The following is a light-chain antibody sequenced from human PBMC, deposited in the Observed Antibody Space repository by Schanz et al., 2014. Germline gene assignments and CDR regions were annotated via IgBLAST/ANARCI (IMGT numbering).Light chain of an antibody. Sequence: DIQLTQSPSTLSASVGDRVTITCRASQSISNWLAWYQQKPGKAPNLLIFDASSLEGGVPSRFSGSGFGTEFTLTISSLQPDDFASYYCQPYKSYSRYTFGQGTKVEIK. CDR1: QSISNW. V-gene: IGKV1-5*01. J-gene: IGKJ2*01. CDR3: QPYKSYSRYT. CDR2: DAS.